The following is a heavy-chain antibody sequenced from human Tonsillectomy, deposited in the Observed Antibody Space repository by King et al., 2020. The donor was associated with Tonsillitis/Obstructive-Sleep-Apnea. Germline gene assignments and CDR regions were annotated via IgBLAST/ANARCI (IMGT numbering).Heavy chain of an antibody. D-gene: IGHD1-1*01. CDR2: IYYSGST. CDR1: GGSISSYY. CDR3: ARHLDAADY. Sequence: VQLQESGPGLVKPSETLSLTCTVSGGSISSYYWSWIRQPPGKGLEWIGYIYYSGSTNYNPSLKSRVPISVDTSKNQFSLKLSSVTAADTAVYHCARHLDAADYWGQGTLVTVSS. J-gene: IGHJ4*02. V-gene: IGHV4-59*08.